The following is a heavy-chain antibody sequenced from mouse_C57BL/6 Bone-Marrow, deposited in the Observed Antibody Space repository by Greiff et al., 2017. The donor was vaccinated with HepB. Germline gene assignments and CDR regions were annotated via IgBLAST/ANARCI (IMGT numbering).Heavy chain of an antibody. D-gene: IGHD1-1*01. CDR2: IRNKANGYTT. CDR3: ARYKNYSSSYYFDC. J-gene: IGHJ2*01. Sequence: EVHLVESGGGLVQPGGSLSLSCAASGFTFTDYYMSWVRQPPGKALEWLGFIRNKANGYTTDYSATVKGRFTITRDKSQSILYLQMNPLRAKDNATYYCARYKNYSSSYYFDCWGQGTTLTVST. CDR1: GFTFTDYY. V-gene: IGHV7-3*01.